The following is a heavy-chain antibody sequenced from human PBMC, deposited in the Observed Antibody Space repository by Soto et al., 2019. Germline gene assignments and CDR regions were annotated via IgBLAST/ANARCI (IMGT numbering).Heavy chain of an antibody. CDR3: ARGDCSGGSCYSVSY. D-gene: IGHD2-15*01. J-gene: IGHJ4*02. CDR1: GYTFTVDH. CDR2: INPNSGGT. V-gene: IGHV1-2*04. Sequence: ASVKVSCKAAGYTFTVDHIRWVRKAPKQGLEWMGWINPNSGGTNYAQKFQGWVTMTRDTSISTAYMELSRLRSDDTAVYYCARGDCSGGSCYSVSYWGQGTLVTVSS.